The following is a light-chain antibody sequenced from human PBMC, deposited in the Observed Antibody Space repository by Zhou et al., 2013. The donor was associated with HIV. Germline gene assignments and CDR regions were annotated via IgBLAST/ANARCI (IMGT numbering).Light chain of an antibody. CDR3: QHRNDWPPT. Sequence: EIVVTQFPGTLSVSPGERATLSCRASQSVSSSYLAWYQQKPGQAPRLLIYDASKRATGIPARISGSGSGTVFTLTISSLEPEDFAVYFCQHRNDWPPTFDQGTKVEIK. CDR1: QSVSSSY. CDR2: DAS. J-gene: IGKJ1*01. V-gene: IGKV3D-20*02.